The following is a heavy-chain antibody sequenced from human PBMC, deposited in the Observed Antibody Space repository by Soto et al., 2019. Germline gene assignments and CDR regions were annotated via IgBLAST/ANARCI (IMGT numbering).Heavy chain of an antibody. D-gene: IGHD3-10*01. V-gene: IGHV6-1*01. Sequence: SQTLSLTCAISGDSLSSNTAAWSWIRQSPSRGLEWLGRTYYRSKWYYDYAASVTSRMTISRDDSKNTAYLQMNSLKTEDTAVYYSTRYGSGTDHVFDIWGQGTMVTVSS. J-gene: IGHJ3*02. CDR1: GDSLSSNTAA. CDR2: TYYRSKWYY. CDR3: TRYGSGTDHVFDI.